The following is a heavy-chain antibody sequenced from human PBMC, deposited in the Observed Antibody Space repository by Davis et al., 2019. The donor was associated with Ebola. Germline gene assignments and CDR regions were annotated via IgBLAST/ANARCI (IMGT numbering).Heavy chain of an antibody. CDR1: GYTFTSYI. D-gene: IGHD3-22*01. Sequence: ASVKVSCKASGYTFTSYIITWVRQAPGQGLEWMGRINPYNGGTLYAPKFQDRVTMTRDTSISTAYMELSSLSSDDTAVYYCARDLITSYAMDVWGKGTTVTVSS. CDR3: ARDLITSYAMDV. CDR2: INPYNGGT. J-gene: IGHJ6*04. V-gene: IGHV1-2*06.